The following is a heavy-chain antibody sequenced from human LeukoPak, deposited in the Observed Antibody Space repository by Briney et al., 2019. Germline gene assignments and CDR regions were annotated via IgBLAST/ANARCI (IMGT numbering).Heavy chain of an antibody. Sequence: GGSLRLSCAASGFTFSSYDMHWVRQATGKGLEWVSAIGTAGDTYYPGSVKGRFTISRENAKNSLYLQMNSLRAGDTAVYYCARAVAGTEAYYYYYGMDVWGQGTTVTVSS. CDR2: IGTAGDT. J-gene: IGHJ6*02. CDR1: GFTFSSYD. CDR3: ARAVAGTEAYYYYYGMDV. D-gene: IGHD6-19*01. V-gene: IGHV3-13*01.